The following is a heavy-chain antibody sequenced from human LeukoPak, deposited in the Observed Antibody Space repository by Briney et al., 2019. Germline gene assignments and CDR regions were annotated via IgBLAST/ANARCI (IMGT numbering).Heavy chain of an antibody. CDR1: GRSISSSSYY. CDR2: IHYNGST. J-gene: IGHJ4*02. CDR3: ARRGMVATIST. D-gene: IGHD5-12*01. V-gene: IGHV4-39*01. Sequence: PSETLSLTCTVSGRSISSSSYYWAWIRHPPGKGLEWIGSIHYNGSTYYNPSLKSRLTISVDTSKNQFSLKLSSLTAADTTVYSCARRGMVATISTWGQGTLVTVSS.